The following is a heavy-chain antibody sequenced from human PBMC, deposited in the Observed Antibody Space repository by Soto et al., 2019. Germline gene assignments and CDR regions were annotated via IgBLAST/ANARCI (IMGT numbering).Heavy chain of an antibody. V-gene: IGHV4-31*03. J-gene: IGHJ3*02. Sequence: QVQLQESGPGLVKPSQTLSLTCTVSGGSVSSGGYYWSWIRQHPGKGLEWIGYISYSGNTYYNPSLKSRVTISVDTSKNPFSLKLTSVTAADTAVYYCAKGKELVVTAPAAFDIWGQGTMVTVSS. CDR2: ISYSGNT. CDR3: AKGKELVVTAPAAFDI. D-gene: IGHD2-21*02. CDR1: GGSVSSGGYY.